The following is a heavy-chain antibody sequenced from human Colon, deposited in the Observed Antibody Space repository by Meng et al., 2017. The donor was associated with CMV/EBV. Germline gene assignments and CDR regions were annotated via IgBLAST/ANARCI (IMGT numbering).Heavy chain of an antibody. Sequence: ASVKVSCKASGYTFTSYGISWVRQAPGQGLEWMGWISAYNGNTNYAQKLQGRVTMTTDTSTSTAYMELRSLRSDDTAVYYRARGVVVVPAANNWFDPWGQGTLVTVSS. V-gene: IGHV1-18*01. J-gene: IGHJ5*02. CDR2: ISAYNGNT. CDR3: ARGVVVVPAANNWFDP. CDR1: GYTFTSYG. D-gene: IGHD2-2*01.